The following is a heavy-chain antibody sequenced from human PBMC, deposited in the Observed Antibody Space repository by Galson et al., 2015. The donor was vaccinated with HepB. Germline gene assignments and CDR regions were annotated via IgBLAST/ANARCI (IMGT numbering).Heavy chain of an antibody. Sequence: SLRLSCAASGFTFDDYAMHWVRQAPGKGLEWVSGISWNSGTIGYADSVKGRFTISRDNAKNSQYLQMNSLRAEDTALYYCTRAFDIWGQGTMVIVSS. CDR1: GFTFDDYA. CDR2: ISWNSGTI. J-gene: IGHJ3*02. CDR3: TRAFDI. V-gene: IGHV3-9*01.